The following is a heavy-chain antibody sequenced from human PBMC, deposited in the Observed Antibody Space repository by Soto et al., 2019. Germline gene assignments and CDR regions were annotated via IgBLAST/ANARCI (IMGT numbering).Heavy chain of an antibody. CDR3: AKEELIVVARAQKIGYMDV. Sequence: GGSLRLSCAASGLTFSSYGMHWVRQAPGKGLEWVAVISYDGSNKYYADSVKGRFTISRDNSKNTLYLQMNSLRAEDTAVYYCAKEELIVVARAQKIGYMDVWGKGTTVTVSS. J-gene: IGHJ6*03. CDR2: ISYDGSNK. V-gene: IGHV3-30*18. CDR1: GLTFSSYG. D-gene: IGHD2-15*01.